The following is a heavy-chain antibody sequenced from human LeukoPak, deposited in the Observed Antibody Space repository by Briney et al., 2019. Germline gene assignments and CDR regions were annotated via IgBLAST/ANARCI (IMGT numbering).Heavy chain of an antibody. J-gene: IGHJ4*02. V-gene: IGHV4-39*07. CDR1: GVSISSTNYY. CDR3: ARRYNWNDRWD. CDR2: IYYSGST. D-gene: IGHD1-1*01. Sequence: PSETLSLTCTVSGVSISSTNYYWGWLRQPPGKGLEWIGSIYYSGSTYYNPSLKSRLTISLDTSKNQFSLRLSSVTAADTAFYYCARRYNWNDRWDWGQGTLVTVSP.